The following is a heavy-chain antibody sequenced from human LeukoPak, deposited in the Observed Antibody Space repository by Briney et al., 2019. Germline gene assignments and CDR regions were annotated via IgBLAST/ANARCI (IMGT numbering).Heavy chain of an antibody. D-gene: IGHD6-13*01. CDR1: GGTFSSYA. CDR3: ARWAYGQQLENRFDP. V-gene: IGHV1-69*05. CDR2: IIPIFGTA. J-gene: IGHJ5*02. Sequence: SVKVSCKASGGTFSSYAISWVRQAPGQGLEWMGGIIPIFGTANYAQRFQGRVTITTDESTSTAYMELSSLRSEDTAVYYCARWAYGQQLENRFDPWGQGTLVTVSS.